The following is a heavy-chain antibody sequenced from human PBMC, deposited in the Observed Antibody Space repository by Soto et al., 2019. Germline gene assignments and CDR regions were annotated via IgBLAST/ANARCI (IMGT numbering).Heavy chain of an antibody. CDR2: INHSGST. D-gene: IGHD2-2*01. V-gene: IGHV4-34*01. J-gene: IGHJ6*02. Sequence: SETLSLTCAVYGGSFSGYYWSWIRQPPGKGLEWIGEINHSGSTNYNPYLKSRVTISVDTSKNQFSLKLSSVTAADTAVYYCARASSHRTHRYYYYYGMDVWGQGTTVTVSS. CDR1: GGSFSGYY. CDR3: ARASSHRTHRYYYYYGMDV.